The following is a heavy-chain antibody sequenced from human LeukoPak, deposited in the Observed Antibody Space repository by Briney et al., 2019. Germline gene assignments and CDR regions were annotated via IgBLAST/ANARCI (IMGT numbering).Heavy chain of an antibody. Sequence: SETLSLTCTVSGGSISGYYWSWIRQPAGKGLEWIGRIYSSGSTTYSPSLRSRVTMSVDTSKNQFSLRLSSVTAADTAVYYCARELGFRPNWYFGLWGRGTLVTVSS. CDR3: ARELGFRPNWYFGL. CDR1: GGSISGYY. V-gene: IGHV4-4*07. J-gene: IGHJ2*01. CDR2: IYSSGST.